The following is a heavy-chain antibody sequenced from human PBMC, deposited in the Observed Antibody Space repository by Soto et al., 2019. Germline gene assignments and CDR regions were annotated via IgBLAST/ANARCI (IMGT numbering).Heavy chain of an antibody. Sequence: QVQLQESGPGLVKPSQTLSLTCTVSGGSISSGGYYWSWIRQHPGKGLERIGYINYSGSTNYKPTHRSRVNKSADTSKNQFSLELSSVGAADTAVYYGARVGGINWFDAWGNGTLVTVSS. V-gene: IGHV4-31*03. CDR1: GGSISSGGYY. D-gene: IGHD3-16*01. CDR3: ARVGGINWFDA. J-gene: IGHJ5*01. CDR2: INYSGST.